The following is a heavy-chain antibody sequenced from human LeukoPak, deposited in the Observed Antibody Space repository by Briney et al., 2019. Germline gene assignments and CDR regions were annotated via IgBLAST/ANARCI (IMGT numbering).Heavy chain of an antibody. D-gene: IGHD2-15*01. J-gene: IGHJ6*03. CDR1: GFTFSSYA. V-gene: IGHV3-23*01. Sequence: PGGSLRLSCAASGFTFSSYAMSWVRQAPGKGLEWVSAISGSGGSTYYADSVKGRFTISRDNAKNTLYLQMNSLRAEDTAVYYCARSKGSGGSFYYYMDVWGKGTTVTVSS. CDR2: ISGSGGST. CDR3: ARSKGSGGSFYYYMDV.